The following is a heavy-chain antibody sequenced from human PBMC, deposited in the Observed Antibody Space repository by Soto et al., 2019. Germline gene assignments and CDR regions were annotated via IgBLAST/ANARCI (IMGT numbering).Heavy chain of an antibody. D-gene: IGHD3-10*01. Sequence: SETLSLTCTVSGDSISTYYWSWIRQPPGKGLEWIGYIYYSGSTNYNPSLKSRVTISVDTSKNQFSLKLSSVTAADTAVYYCARGGARHITMVRGVIGWFDPWGQGTLVTVSS. CDR3: ARGGARHITMVRGVIGWFDP. J-gene: IGHJ5*02. CDR2: IYYSGST. V-gene: IGHV4-59*01. CDR1: GDSISTYY.